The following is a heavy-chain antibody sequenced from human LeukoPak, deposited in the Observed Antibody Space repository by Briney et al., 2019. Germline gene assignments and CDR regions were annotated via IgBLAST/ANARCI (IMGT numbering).Heavy chain of an antibody. V-gene: IGHV3-43*02. Sequence: GGSLRLSCVASGLPLADFAMHWVRQAAGRGLEWVSLISGDGVSTFYADSVKGRFSISRDNSKNSLYLEMNSLRTEDAAMYYCAKESGKFDYWGQGTLVAVSS. J-gene: IGHJ4*02. CDR3: AKESGKFDY. CDR1: GLPLADFA. CDR2: ISGDGVST.